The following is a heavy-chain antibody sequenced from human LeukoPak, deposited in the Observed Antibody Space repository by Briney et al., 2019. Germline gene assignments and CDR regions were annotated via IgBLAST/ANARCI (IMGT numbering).Heavy chain of an antibody. V-gene: IGHV1-3*01. CDR2: INAGNGNT. CDR1: GYTFTSYA. Sequence: ASVKVSCKASGYTFTSYAMHWVRQAPGQRLEWMGWINAGNGNTKYSQKFQGRVTITRDTSASTAYMELSSLRSEDTAVYYCARVYPVGEVDPWGQGTLVAVSS. J-gene: IGHJ5*02. D-gene: IGHD1-26*01. CDR3: ARVYPVGEVDP.